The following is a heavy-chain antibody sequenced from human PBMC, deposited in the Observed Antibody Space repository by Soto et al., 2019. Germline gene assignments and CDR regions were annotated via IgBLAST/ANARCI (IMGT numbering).Heavy chain of an antibody. CDR3: AREGDEVAAAGTGRWFDP. D-gene: IGHD6-13*01. J-gene: IGHJ5*02. V-gene: IGHV1-69*08. Sequence: QVQLVQSGAEVKKPGSSVKVSCKASGGTFSSYTISWVRQAPGQGLEWMGRIIPILGIANYAQKFQGRVTITADKSTSTAYLELSSLRSEDTDVYYCAREGDEVAAAGTGRWFDPWGQGTLVTVSS. CDR2: IIPILGIA. CDR1: GGTFSSYT.